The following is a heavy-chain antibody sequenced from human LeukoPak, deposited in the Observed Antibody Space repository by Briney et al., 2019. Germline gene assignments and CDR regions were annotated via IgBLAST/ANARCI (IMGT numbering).Heavy chain of an antibody. Sequence: SETLSLTCTVSGGSISSYYWSWIRQPPGKGLEWIGYIYYSGSTNYNPSLKSRVTISVDTSKNQFSLKLSSVTATDTAVYYCARVGWGSFDYWGQGTLVTVSS. J-gene: IGHJ4*02. CDR2: IYYSGST. V-gene: IGHV4-59*01. D-gene: IGHD3-16*01. CDR1: GGSISSYY. CDR3: ARVGWGSFDY.